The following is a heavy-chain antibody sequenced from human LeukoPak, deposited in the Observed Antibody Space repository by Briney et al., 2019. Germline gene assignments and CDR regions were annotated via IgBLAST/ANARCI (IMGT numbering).Heavy chain of an antibody. CDR1: GYTFTSYG. V-gene: IGHV1-18*01. Sequence: ASVKVSCKASGYTFTSYGVTWVRQAPGQGLEWMGWINPYNGNTDYAQMLQGKVTMTTDTSTSTAYMELRSLTSDDTAVYYCARGWAGTAMGDFWGQGTLLTVSS. D-gene: IGHD5-18*01. J-gene: IGHJ4*02. CDR2: INPYNGNT. CDR3: ARGWAGTAMGDF.